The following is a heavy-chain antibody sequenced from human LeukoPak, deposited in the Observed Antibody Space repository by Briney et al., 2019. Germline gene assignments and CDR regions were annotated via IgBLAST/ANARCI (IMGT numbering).Heavy chain of an antibody. J-gene: IGHJ5*02. Sequence: GASVKVSCKASGGTFSSYAISWVRQAPGQGLEWMGRIIPIFGIANYAQKFQGRVTITADKSTSTAYMELSSLRSEDTAVYYCARDHCSGGSCYSRGPWHYWFDPWGQGTLVTVSS. V-gene: IGHV1-69*04. CDR1: GGTFSSYA. CDR3: ARDHCSGGSCYSRGPWHYWFDP. CDR2: IIPIFGIA. D-gene: IGHD2-15*01.